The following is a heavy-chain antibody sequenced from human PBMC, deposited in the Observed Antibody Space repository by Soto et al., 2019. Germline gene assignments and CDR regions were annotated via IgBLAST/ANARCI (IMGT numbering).Heavy chain of an antibody. Sequence: GGSLRLSCAASGFSFSEYSMTWVRQAPGKGLQWVSAISGDTATKHYADSVKGRFTISRDNSRDTLYLQMNSLRVEDTAIYYCAKPLQQWMLQGSGVDVWGQGPTVTVSS. J-gene: IGHJ6*02. V-gene: IGHV3-23*01. CDR1: GFSFSEYS. D-gene: IGHD6-19*01. CDR2: ISGDTATK. CDR3: AKPLQQWMLQGSGVDV.